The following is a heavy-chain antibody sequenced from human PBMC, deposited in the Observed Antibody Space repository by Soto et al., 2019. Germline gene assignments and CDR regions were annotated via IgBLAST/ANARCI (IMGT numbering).Heavy chain of an antibody. V-gene: IGHV3-21*01. CDR2: ITSTSTYI. D-gene: IGHD1-26*01. Sequence: GGSLRLSCAASVFSFSSYSMNWVRQAPGKGLEWVSSITSTSTYIFYADSVKGRFTVSRDNANNSLYLQMNSLRAEDTAVYYCTRRDSGDAFDIWGQGTMVTVSS. CDR1: VFSFSSYS. J-gene: IGHJ3*02. CDR3: TRRDSGDAFDI.